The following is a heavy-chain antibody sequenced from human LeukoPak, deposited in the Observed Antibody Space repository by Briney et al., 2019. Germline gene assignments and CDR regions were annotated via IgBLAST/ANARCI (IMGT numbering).Heavy chain of an antibody. CDR3: AKVQGQWLGTIDY. J-gene: IGHJ4*02. V-gene: IGHV3-9*01. CDR1: GFTFDDYA. Sequence: GGSLRLSCAASGFTFDDYAMQWVRQAPGKGLEWVSGISWNSGSIGYADSVKGRFTISRDNAKNSLYLQMNSLRAEDTAVYYCAKVQGQWLGTIDYWGQGTLDTVSS. CDR2: ISWNSGSI. D-gene: IGHD6-19*01.